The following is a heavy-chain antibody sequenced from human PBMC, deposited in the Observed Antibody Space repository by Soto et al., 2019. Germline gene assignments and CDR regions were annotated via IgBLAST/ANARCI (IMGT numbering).Heavy chain of an antibody. CDR2: IIPIFGTA. CDR3: ARVSTVAGIVPPDY. D-gene: IGHD6-19*01. V-gene: IGHV1-69*13. J-gene: IGHJ4*02. Sequence: GASVKVSCKASGGTFSSYAISWVRQAPGQGLEWMGGIIPIFGTANYAQKFQGRVTITADESTSTAYMELSSLRSEDTAVYYCARVSTVAGIVPPDYWGQGTLVTVSS. CDR1: GGTFSSYA.